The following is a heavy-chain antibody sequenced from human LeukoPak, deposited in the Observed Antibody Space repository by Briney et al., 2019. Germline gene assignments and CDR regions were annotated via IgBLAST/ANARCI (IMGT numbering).Heavy chain of an antibody. CDR2: INHSGNT. CDR3: ARGGYGSGWDYMDV. CDR1: GGSSSGYY. D-gene: IGHD3-10*01. V-gene: IGHV4-34*01. J-gene: IGHJ6*03. Sequence: PSETLPLTCAVYGGSSSGYYWNWIRQPPGKGLEWIGGINHSGNTNYNPSLKSRVTISVDTSKNQFSLKLSSVTAADTAVYYCARGGYGSGWDYMDVWGKGTTVTVSS.